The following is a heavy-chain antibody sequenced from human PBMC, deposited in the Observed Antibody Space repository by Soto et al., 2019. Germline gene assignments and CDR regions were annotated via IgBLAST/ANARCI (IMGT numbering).Heavy chain of an antibody. CDR2: ISAGGDGT. D-gene: IGHD1-26*01. J-gene: IGHJ4*02. CDR1: GFSFRSYA. V-gene: IGHV3-23*01. CDR3: ADGGCYPYY. Sequence: EVQLLESGGDLVQPGGSLRLSCAASGFSFRSYAMGWVRQAPGKGLNWVSSISAGGDGTYYADSVKGRFTISRDNSKNAVYLQMTSLRADDTAVYDCADGGCYPYYWGPGTLVTVSS.